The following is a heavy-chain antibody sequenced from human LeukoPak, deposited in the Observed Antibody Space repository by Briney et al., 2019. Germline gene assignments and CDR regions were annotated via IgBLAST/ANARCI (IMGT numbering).Heavy chain of an antibody. CDR2: IWYDGSNK. CDR1: GFTFSSYG. CDR3: ARDYNDVVVPAAIRVYMGRPFNYYYYYYMDV. Sequence: PGGSLRLSCAASGFTFSSYGMHWVRQAPGKGLEWVAVIWYDGSNKYYADSVKGRFTISRDNTKNTLYLQMNSLRAEDTAVYYCARDYNDVVVPAAIRVYMGRPFNYYYYYYMDVWGKGTTVTVSS. V-gene: IGHV3-33*01. J-gene: IGHJ6*03. D-gene: IGHD2-2*02.